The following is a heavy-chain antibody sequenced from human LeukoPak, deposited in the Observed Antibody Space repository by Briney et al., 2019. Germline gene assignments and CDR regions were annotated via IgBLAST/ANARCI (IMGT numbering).Heavy chain of an antibody. CDR1: GFTFSSYA. Sequence: AGGSLRLSCVASGFTFSSYAMSWVRQAPGKGLEWVSTISDSGDNTYYADSVKGRFTISRDNYKNTLYLQMNSLRAEDTAVYYCAKDVMHYGSGRPYYMDVWGKGTTVTISS. CDR2: ISDSGDNT. V-gene: IGHV3-23*01. CDR3: AKDVMHYGSGRPYYMDV. D-gene: IGHD3-10*01. J-gene: IGHJ6*03.